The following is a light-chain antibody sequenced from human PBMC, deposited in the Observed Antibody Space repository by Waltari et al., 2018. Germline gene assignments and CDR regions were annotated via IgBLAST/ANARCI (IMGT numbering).Light chain of an antibody. CDR2: DAS. J-gene: IGKJ1*01. CDR1: QSVSSY. Sequence: EIVLTQSPATLSLSPGERATLSCRASQSVSSYLAWYQQKPGQAPRLLLYDASNRATGIPARFSGSGSGTDFTLSISSLEPEDFAVYYCHQRANWPWTFGHGTKVEIK. CDR3: HQRANWPWT. V-gene: IGKV3-11*01.